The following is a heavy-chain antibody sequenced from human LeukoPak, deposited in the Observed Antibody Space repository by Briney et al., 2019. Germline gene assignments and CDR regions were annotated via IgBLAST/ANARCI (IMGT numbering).Heavy chain of an antibody. V-gene: IGHV3-30*03. J-gene: IGHJ1*01. CDR1: GFTFSSYG. Sequence: GRSLRLSCAASGFTFSSYGMHWVRQAPGKGLEWVAVISYDGTNKYNADSVKGRFTISRDNAKNSVYLQMNSLGADDTAVYYCATYSILNAREFRYWGQGTLVTVTS. CDR2: ISYDGTNK. CDR3: ATYSILNAREFRY. D-gene: IGHD4-11*01.